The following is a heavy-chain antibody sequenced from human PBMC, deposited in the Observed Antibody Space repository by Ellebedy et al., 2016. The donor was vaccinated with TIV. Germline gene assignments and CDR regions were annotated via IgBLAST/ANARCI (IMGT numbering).Heavy chain of an antibody. CDR2: ISSSSSYI. CDR1: GFTFSSYS. V-gene: IGHV3-21*01. Sequence: GESLKISCAASGFTFSSYSMNWVRQAPGKGLEWVSSISSSSSYIYYADSVKGRFTISKDNAKNSLYLQMNSLRAEYTAVYYCASGPEGSSWYPPYYYYGMDVWGQGTTVTVSS. J-gene: IGHJ6*02. CDR3: ASGPEGSSWYPPYYYYGMDV. D-gene: IGHD6-13*01.